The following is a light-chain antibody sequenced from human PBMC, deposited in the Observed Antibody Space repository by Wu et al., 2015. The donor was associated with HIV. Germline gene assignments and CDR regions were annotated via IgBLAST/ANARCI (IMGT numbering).Light chain of an antibody. J-gene: IGKJ1*01. CDR1: QSVNNRY. CDR2: GAS. Sequence: EIVLTQSPGTLSLSPGERVTLYCRASQSVNNRYLAWYQQKPGQAPRLLIYGASSRATGIPGRFSGSGSGTDFTLTISRLEPEDFAVYYCQQYGNSPRTFGQGTKVEIK. CDR3: QQYGNSPRT. V-gene: IGKV3-20*01.